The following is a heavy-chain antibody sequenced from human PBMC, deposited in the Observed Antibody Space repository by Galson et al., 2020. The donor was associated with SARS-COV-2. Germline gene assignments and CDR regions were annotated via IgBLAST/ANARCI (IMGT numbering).Heavy chain of an antibody. J-gene: IGHJ4*02. CDR2: ICYSGNT. Sequence: SETLSLTCTVSGGSISSRSYCWGWIRQPPGKGLEWIGSICYSGNTYYNPSLKSRLTISVDTSKNQLSLKLSSVTAADTTVYYCARWWGANYPFDYWGQGTLVTVSS. V-gene: IGHV4-39*01. D-gene: IGHD3-16*02. CDR3: ARWWGANYPFDY. CDR1: GGSISSRSYC.